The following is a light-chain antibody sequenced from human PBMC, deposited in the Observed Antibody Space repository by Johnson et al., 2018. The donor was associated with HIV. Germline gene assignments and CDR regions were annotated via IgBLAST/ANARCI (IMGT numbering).Light chain of an antibody. V-gene: IGLV1-51*01. Sequence: QSVLTQPPSVSAAPGQTVTISCSGSSSNVGSSFVSWYRQVPGTAPKLLISDHDKRPSGIPDRFSGSKSGASANLDITGLPKGDEAYYYCGTWDIRRRTCSVGTGTKVTVL. J-gene: IGLJ1*01. CDR1: SSNVGSSF. CDR2: DHD. CDR3: GTWDIRRRTCS.